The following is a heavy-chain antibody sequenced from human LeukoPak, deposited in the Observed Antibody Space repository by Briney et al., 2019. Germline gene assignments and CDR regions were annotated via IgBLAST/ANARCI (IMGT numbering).Heavy chain of an antibody. CDR2: ITGSGSTI. V-gene: IGHV3-48*01. CDR1: GFTFSSYP. D-gene: IGHD6-13*01. J-gene: IGHJ4*02. CDR3: ARDMTITGADDY. Sequence: GGSLRLSCAASGFTFSSYPMTWVRQTPGKGLGWVAYITGSGSTIYYADSVKGRFTISRDNGKNSLYLQMNSLRAEDTAVYYCARDMTITGADDYWGQGALVTVSS.